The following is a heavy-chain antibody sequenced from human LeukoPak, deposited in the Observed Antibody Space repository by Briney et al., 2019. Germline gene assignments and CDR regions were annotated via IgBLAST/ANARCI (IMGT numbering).Heavy chain of an antibody. J-gene: IGHJ6*03. V-gene: IGHV3-23*01. Sequence: GSLSLSCAASGFTFSSFGMSWVRQAPGKGLEWVSAISSTGGTAYYADSVKGRFTISRDNSKNTLYLQMSSLRAEDTAVYYCARVPSWKGYMDVWGKGTTVTVSS. D-gene: IGHD1-1*01. CDR2: ISSTGGTA. CDR1: GFTFSSFG. CDR3: ARVPSWKGYMDV.